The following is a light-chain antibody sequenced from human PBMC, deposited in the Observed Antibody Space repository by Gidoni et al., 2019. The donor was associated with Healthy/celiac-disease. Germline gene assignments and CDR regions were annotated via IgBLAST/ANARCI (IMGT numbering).Light chain of an antibody. CDR3: QQRSNWPPIT. V-gene: IGKV3-11*01. Sequence: ELVLTQSPATLSLSPGERATICCRASQSVSSYIAWYQQKPGQAPRLLIYDASNRATGIPARFSGSGSGTDFTITISSLEPEDFAVYYCQQRSNWPPITFGQGTRLEIK. J-gene: IGKJ5*01. CDR2: DAS. CDR1: QSVSSY.